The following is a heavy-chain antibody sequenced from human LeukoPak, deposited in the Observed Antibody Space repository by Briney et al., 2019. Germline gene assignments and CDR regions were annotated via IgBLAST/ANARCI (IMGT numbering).Heavy chain of an antibody. J-gene: IGHJ4*02. D-gene: IGHD5-18*01. CDR2: INHSGST. CDR3: AREDTAMAIDY. V-gene: IGHV4-34*01. Sequence: SETLSLTCAVYGGSFSGYYWSWVRQPPGKGLEWIGEINHSGSTNYNPSLKSRVTISVDTSKNQFSLKLSSVTAADTAVYYCAREDTAMAIDYWGQGTLVTVSS. CDR1: GGSFSGYY.